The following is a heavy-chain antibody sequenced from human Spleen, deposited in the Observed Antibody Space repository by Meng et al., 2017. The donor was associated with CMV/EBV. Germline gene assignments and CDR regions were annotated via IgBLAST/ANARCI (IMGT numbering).Heavy chain of an antibody. Sequence: GRLVESGGGVVQPGGSLRLSCAASGFIVSKNYMSWVRQAPGKGLEWVSVIYSGGSTYYADSVKGRFTISRDNSKNTLYLQMNSLRAEDTAVYYCARERGGYDVNWGQGTLVTVSS. J-gene: IGHJ4*02. CDR1: GFIVSKNY. V-gene: IGHV3-66*01. CDR3: ARERGGYDVN. D-gene: IGHD5-12*01. CDR2: IYSGGST.